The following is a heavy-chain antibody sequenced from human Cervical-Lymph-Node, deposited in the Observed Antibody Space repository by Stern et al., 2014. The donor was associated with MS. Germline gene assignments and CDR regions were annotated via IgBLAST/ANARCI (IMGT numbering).Heavy chain of an antibody. J-gene: IGHJ4*02. CDR3: ATAPPRGYTYGNFDY. Sequence: DVQLLQSGTEVKKPGESLKISCKGSGYSFSNYWIGWVRQMPGKGLEWIGIIYPGDSDTRYSPSFQGQVTISADKSINTAYLQWSSLKASDAAIYYCATAPPRGYTYGNFDYWGQGTLVTVSS. V-gene: IGHV5-51*03. CDR2: IYPGDSDT. D-gene: IGHD5-18*01. CDR1: GYSFSNYW.